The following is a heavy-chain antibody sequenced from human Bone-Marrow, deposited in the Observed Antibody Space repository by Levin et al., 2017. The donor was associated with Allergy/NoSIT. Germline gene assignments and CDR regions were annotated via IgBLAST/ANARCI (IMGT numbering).Heavy chain of an antibody. D-gene: IGHD1-20*01. Sequence: GGSLRLSCVVSGFSFSGYGMHWVRQAPGKGLEWVAIISYDGSDKYYADSVRGRFTISRDNYKNTLLLQMNTLRAEDTAVYYCAKGADNWNFFDYCGQGILVTVSS. CDR3: AKGADNWNFFDY. V-gene: IGHV3-30*18. CDR2: ISYDGSDK. CDR1: GFSFSGYG. J-gene: IGHJ4*02.